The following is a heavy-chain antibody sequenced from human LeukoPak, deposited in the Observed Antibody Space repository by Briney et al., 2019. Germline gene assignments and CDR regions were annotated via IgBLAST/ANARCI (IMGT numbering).Heavy chain of an antibody. CDR1: GGSFSGYY. CDR2: INHSGST. J-gene: IGHJ4*02. Sequence: TSESLSLTCAVHGGSFSGYYWSWIRQPPGKRLEWIGEINHSGSTNYNPSLKSRVTISVDTSKNQFSLNLSSVTAADTAVYYCARRGHTYGYTYWGQGTLVTVSS. CDR3: ARRGHTYGYTY. V-gene: IGHV4-34*01. D-gene: IGHD5-18*01.